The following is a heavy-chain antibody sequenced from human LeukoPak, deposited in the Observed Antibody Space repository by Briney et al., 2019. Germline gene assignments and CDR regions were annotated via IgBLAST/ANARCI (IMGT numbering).Heavy chain of an antibody. V-gene: IGHV3-7*01. CDR1: GFTFSSYW. Sequence: GGSLRLSCAASGFTFSSYWMSWVRQAPGKGLEWVANIKQDGSEKYYVDSVKGRFTISRDNAKNSLYLQMNSLRAEDTAVYYCARDTRSIAVAGERVYYYYYYMDVWGKGTTVTVSS. D-gene: IGHD6-19*01. CDR3: ARDTRSIAVAGERVYYYYYYMDV. CDR2: IKQDGSEK. J-gene: IGHJ6*03.